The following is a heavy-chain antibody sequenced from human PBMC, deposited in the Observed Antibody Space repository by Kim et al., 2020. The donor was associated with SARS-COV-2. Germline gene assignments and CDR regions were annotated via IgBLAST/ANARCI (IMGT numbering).Heavy chain of an antibody. CDR3: ARDLGDQWRPVGYFDL. J-gene: IGHJ2*01. V-gene: IGHV3-11*05. D-gene: IGHD6-19*01. Sequence: SVKGRFTISRDNAKNSLYLHMNSLRAEDTAVYYCARDLGDQWRPVGYFDLWGRGTLVTVSS.